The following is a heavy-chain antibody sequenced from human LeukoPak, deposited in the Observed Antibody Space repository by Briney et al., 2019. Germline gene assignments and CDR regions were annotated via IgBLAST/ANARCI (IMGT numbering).Heavy chain of an antibody. CDR2: INAGNGNT. CDR1: GYTFTSYG. CDR3: ARVFGYYYYGMDV. Sequence: GASVKVSCKASGYTFTSYGISWVRQAPGQRLEWMGWINAGNGNTKYSQKFQGRVTITRDTSASTAYMGLSSLRSEDTAVYYCARVFGYYYYGMDVWGQGTTVTVSS. D-gene: IGHD3-3*01. V-gene: IGHV1-3*01. J-gene: IGHJ6*02.